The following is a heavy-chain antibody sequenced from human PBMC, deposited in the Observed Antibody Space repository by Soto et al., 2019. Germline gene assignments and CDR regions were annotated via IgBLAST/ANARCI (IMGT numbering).Heavy chain of an antibody. V-gene: IGHV3-30*09. CDR2: ISYDGSDK. Sequence: VPMVESGGGEVQPGRSLRLSCAASGFTYTDFALHWVRQAPGKGLEWVAIISYDGSDKYYADSVKGRFAISRDNPKNTLYLGMNTLRPEDTAVYFCARRAWDSYYAIEAWCQGTTVTVFS. J-gene: IGHJ6*02. D-gene: IGHD3-22*01. CDR3: ARRAWDSYYAIEA. CDR1: GFTYTDFA.